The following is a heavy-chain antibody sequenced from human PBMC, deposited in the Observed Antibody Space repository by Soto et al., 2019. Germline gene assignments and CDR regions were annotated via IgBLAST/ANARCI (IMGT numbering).Heavy chain of an antibody. D-gene: IGHD3-22*01. CDR1: GGSISSGGYY. Sequence: SSETLSLTCTVSGGSISSGGYYWSWIRQHPGKGLEWIGYIYYSGGTYYNPSLKSRVTISVDTSKNQFSLKLSSVTAADTAVYYCARSRAYYYDSSGYPDAFDIWGQGTMVTISS. V-gene: IGHV4-31*03. J-gene: IGHJ3*02. CDR3: ARSRAYYYDSSGYPDAFDI. CDR2: IYYSGGT.